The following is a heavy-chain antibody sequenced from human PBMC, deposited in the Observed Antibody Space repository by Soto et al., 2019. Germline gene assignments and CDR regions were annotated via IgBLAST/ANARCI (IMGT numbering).Heavy chain of an antibody. CDR2: IYYSGST. Sequence: SETLSVSCTVAGGSISSYDGSWIRQPPGKGLEWIGYIYYSGSTNYNPSLKSRVTISVDTSKNQFSLKLSSVTAADTAVYYCARHSSGWLSDAFDIWGQGTMVTVSS. CDR3: ARHSSGWLSDAFDI. CDR1: GGSISSYD. D-gene: IGHD6-19*01. V-gene: IGHV4-59*01. J-gene: IGHJ3*02.